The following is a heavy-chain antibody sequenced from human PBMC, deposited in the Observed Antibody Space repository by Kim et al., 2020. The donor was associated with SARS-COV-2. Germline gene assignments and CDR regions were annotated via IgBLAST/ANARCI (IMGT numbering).Heavy chain of an antibody. CDR3: ARGTLINRGTFEYFQH. Sequence: GGSLRLSCAASGFIFSSYEMNWVRQAPGKGLEWVAHINSSGDRIYYADSVKGRFTISRDNAKNSLYLQMNSLRAEDTAVYYCARGTLINRGTFEYFQHWGQGTLVTVSS. D-gene: IGHD3-9*01. CDR1: GFIFSSYE. V-gene: IGHV3-48*03. CDR2: INSSGDRI. J-gene: IGHJ1*01.